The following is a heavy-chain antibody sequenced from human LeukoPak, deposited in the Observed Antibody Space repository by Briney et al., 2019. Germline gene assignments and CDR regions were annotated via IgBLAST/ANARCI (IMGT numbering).Heavy chain of an antibody. D-gene: IGHD3-16*02. CDR2: IYHSGST. CDR1: GGSISSGGYY. J-gene: IGHJ4*02. CDR3: ARLYTNAYYFDY. V-gene: IGHV4-30-2*01. Sequence: SETLSLTCTVSGGSISSGGYYWSWIRQPPGKGLEWIGYIYHSGSTYYNPSLKSRVTISVDRSKNQFSLKLSSVTAADTAVYYCARLYTNAYYFDYWAREPWSPSPQ.